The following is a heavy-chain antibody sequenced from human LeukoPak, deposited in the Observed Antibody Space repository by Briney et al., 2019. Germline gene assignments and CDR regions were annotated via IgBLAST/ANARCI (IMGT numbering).Heavy chain of an antibody. V-gene: IGHV4-34*01. Sequence: SETLSLTCAVYGGSFSGYYWSWIRQPPGKGLEWIGEINHSGSTYYNPSLKSRVTISVDSSKNQFSLMLTSVTAADTAVYYCARHVDSSGYYTTAVDYWGQGTLVTVSS. J-gene: IGHJ4*02. CDR3: ARHVDSSGYYTTAVDY. CDR1: GGSFSGYY. D-gene: IGHD3-22*01. CDR2: INHSGST.